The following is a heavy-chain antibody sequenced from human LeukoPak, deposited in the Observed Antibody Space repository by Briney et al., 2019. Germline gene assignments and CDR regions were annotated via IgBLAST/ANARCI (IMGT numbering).Heavy chain of an antibody. D-gene: IGHD6-13*01. J-gene: IGHJ5*02. CDR2: VSGNSGST. CDR1: GFTFGIYD. V-gene: IGHV3-23*01. Sequence: GGSLRLSCAASGFTFGIYDMSWVRQAPGKGLEWVSGVSGNSGSTYYADSVKGRFTISRDNSKNTLYLQMNSLRAEDTAVYYCAKDPFSYSSRPENWFDPWGQGTLVTVSS. CDR3: AKDPFSYSSRPENWFDP.